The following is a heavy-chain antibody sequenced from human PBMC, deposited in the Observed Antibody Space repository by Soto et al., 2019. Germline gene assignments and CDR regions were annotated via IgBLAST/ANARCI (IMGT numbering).Heavy chain of an antibody. CDR1: GYTFTGNY. D-gene: IGHD3-16*02. CDR3: ARGDKLSLYPQLDY. J-gene: IGHJ4*02. Sequence: QVQLVQSGAEVKKPGASVKVSCKASGYTFTGNYMHWVRQAPGQGFEWMGWINVNSGGTKYAQKFQGWVTMTRDTSISTAYMELNRLRSDDTAVYYCARGDKLSLYPQLDYWGQETLVTVSS. CDR2: INVNSGGT. V-gene: IGHV1-2*04.